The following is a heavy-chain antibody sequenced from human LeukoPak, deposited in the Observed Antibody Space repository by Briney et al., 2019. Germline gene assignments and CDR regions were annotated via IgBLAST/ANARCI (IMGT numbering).Heavy chain of an antibody. V-gene: IGHV3-23*01. CDR2: ISGGGVTT. CDR3: ARDRDSSGWYWDYYGMDV. CDR1: GFTSIAYA. J-gene: IGHJ6*02. D-gene: IGHD6-19*01. Sequence: GGSLRLSCVGSGFTSIAYALTWARQAPGKGLEWVSGISGGGVTTYYADSVKGRFTISRDNSKNTLYLQMNSLRAEDTAVYYCARDRDSSGWYWDYYGMDVWGQGTTVTVSS.